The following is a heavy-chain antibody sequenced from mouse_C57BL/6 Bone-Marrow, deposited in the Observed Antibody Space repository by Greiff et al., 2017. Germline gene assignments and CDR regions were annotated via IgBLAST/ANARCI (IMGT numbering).Heavy chain of an antibody. V-gene: IGHV1-7*01. Sequence: VQRVESGAELAKPGASVKLSCKASGYTFTSYWMHWVKQRPGEGLAWIGYINPSDGYTKYNQKFKDKATLTADNSSSTAYTQLRGQTYEDSAVYYCARIEYCRRAGFAYWGQGTPVTVSA. CDR3: ARIEYCRRAGFAY. D-gene: IGHD5-1*01. J-gene: IGHJ3*01. CDR1: GYTFTSYW. CDR2: INPSDGYT.